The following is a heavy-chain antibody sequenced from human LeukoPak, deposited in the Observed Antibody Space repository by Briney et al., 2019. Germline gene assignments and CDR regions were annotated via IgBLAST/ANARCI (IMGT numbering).Heavy chain of an antibody. D-gene: IGHD4-17*01. Sequence: SETLSLTCSVSGVSITSYYWNWIRQSPGKGLEWLGNIHSRGTTNYNPSLRSRVTLSLDTSKSQFALKVTSVTAADTAVYYCARDEYGDFQGFDFWGQGTRVTVSS. CDR2: IHSRGTT. J-gene: IGHJ4*02. V-gene: IGHV4-59*13. CDR3: ARDEYGDFQGFDF. CDR1: GVSITSYY.